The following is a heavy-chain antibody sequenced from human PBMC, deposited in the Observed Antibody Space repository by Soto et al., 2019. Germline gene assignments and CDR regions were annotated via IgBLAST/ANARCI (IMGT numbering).Heavy chain of an antibody. D-gene: IGHD3-9*01. J-gene: IGHJ4*02. Sequence: SETLSLTCTVSGGSISSSSYYWGWIRQPPGKGLEWIGSIYYSGSTYYNPSLKSRVTISVDTSKNQFSLKLSSVTAADTAVYYCARTDYDILTGSTLGSPPRFDYWGQGTLVTVSS. CDR1: GGSISSSSYY. CDR3: ARTDYDILTGSTLGSPPRFDY. CDR2: IYYSGST. V-gene: IGHV4-39*01.